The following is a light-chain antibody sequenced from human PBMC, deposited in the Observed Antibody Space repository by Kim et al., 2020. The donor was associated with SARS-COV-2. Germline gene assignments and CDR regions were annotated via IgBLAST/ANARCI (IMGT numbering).Light chain of an antibody. CDR3: VLYMGSGIWV. Sequence: TVVTQEPSFSVSPGGTVTLTCGLSSGSVSTNYYPSWYQQTPGQAPRTLIYSTNTRSSGVPDRFSGSILGNKAALTITGAQADDESDYYCVLYMGSGIWVFGVGTQLTVL. V-gene: IGLV8-61*01. CDR1: SGSVSTNYY. CDR2: STN. J-gene: IGLJ3*02.